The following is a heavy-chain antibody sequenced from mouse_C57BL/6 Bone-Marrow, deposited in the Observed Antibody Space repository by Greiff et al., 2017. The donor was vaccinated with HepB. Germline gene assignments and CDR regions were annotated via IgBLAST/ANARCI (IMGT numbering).Heavy chain of an antibody. CDR2: IYPGNSDT. J-gene: IGHJ4*01. CDR3: TRRITTVVGSAMDY. CDR1: GYTFTSYW. Sequence: EVQLQESGTVLARPGASVKMSCKTSGYTFTSYWMHWVKQRPGQGLEWIGAIYPGNSDTSYNQKFKGKAKLTAATSASTAYMELSSLTNEDSAVYYCTRRITTVVGSAMDYWGQGTSVTVSS. V-gene: IGHV1-5*01. D-gene: IGHD1-1*01.